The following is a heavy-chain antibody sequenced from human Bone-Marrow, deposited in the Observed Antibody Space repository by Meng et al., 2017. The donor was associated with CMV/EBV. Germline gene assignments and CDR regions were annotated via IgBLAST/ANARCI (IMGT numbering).Heavy chain of an antibody. CDR2: INHSGST. V-gene: IGHV4-34*01. J-gene: IGHJ4*02. CDR3: ARGGWSSSGRKGLGRPWYY. Sequence: QVHLHAGGEVLLTPSDHLSLPCAAYGGSFMGYYWSWIRQPPGKGLEWIGEINHSGSTNYNPSLKSRVTISVDTSKNQFSLKLSSVTAADTAVYYCARGGWSSSGRKGLGRPWYYWGQGTLVTVSS. D-gene: IGHD6-19*01. CDR1: GGSFMGYY.